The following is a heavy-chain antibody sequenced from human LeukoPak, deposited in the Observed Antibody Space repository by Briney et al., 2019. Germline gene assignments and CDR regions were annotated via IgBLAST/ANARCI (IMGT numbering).Heavy chain of an antibody. CDR1: GFTFSSYA. V-gene: IGHV3-30*04. J-gene: IGHJ4*02. CDR2: ISDDGTNT. CDR3: ARSSSSGYAYYLDY. Sequence: GGSLRLSCAASGFTFSSYAMHWVRQAPGKGLECVAFISDDGTNTYYADSVKGRFTISRDNSKNTLYLQMDSLRAEDTALYYCARSSSSGYAYYLDYWGQGTLVTVSS. D-gene: IGHD6-19*01.